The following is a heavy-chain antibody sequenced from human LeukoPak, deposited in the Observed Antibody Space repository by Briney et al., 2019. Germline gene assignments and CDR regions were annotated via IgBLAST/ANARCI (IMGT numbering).Heavy chain of an antibody. J-gene: IGHJ6*03. V-gene: IGHV4-4*07. Sequence: SETLSLTCTVSGGSISPYYWSWIRQPAGKGLEWIGRVHASGSPNYNPSLKSRVIISVDKSKNQLSLKVNSVTAADTGVYYCARVRHDPLEYGYYMDVWGKGTTVTVSS. CDR1: GGSISPYY. D-gene: IGHD3-3*01. CDR3: ARVRHDPLEYGYYMDV. CDR2: VHASGSP.